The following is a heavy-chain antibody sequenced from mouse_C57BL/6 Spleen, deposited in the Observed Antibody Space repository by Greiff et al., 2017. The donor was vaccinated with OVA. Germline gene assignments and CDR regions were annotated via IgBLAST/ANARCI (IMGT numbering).Heavy chain of an antibody. CDR3: ARLTAQATLFDY. J-gene: IGHJ2*01. CDR1: GYTFTSYW. D-gene: IGHD3-2*02. CDR2: IDPSDSYT. V-gene: IGHV1-59*01. Sequence: QVQLQQPGAELVRPGTSVKLSCKASGYTFTSYWMHWVKQRPGQGLEWIGVIDPSDSYTNYNQKFKGKATLTVVTSSSTAYMQLSSLTSEDSAVYYCARLTAQATLFDYWGQGTTLTVSS.